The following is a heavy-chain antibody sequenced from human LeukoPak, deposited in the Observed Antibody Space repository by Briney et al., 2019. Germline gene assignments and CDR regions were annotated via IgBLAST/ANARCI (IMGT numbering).Heavy chain of an antibody. J-gene: IGHJ2*01. CDR1: GFTFSSYS. D-gene: IGHD3-10*01. Sequence: AGGSLRLSCAASGFTFSSYSMNWVRQAPGKGLGWVSVIYGGGSTFYADSVQGRFTISRDNSKSTLYLQMNSLRVEDTAFYYCARSNYGDWHFDLWGRGTLVTVSS. V-gene: IGHV3-53*01. CDR2: IYGGGST. CDR3: ARSNYGDWHFDL.